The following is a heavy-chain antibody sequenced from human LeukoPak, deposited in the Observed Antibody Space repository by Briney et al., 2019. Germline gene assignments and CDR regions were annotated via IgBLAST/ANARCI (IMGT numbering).Heavy chain of an antibody. J-gene: IGHJ4*02. V-gene: IGHV3-33*08. CDR1: GFTFSGYG. CDR3: ARASAPAGLDY. Sequence: GGSLRLSCAASGFTFSGYGMHWVRQAPGKGLEWVAVIWYDGSNKYYVDSVKGRFTISRGNSKDTLYLQMNSLRAEDTALYYCARASAPAGLDYWGQGTLVTVSS. D-gene: IGHD6-19*01. CDR2: IWYDGSNK.